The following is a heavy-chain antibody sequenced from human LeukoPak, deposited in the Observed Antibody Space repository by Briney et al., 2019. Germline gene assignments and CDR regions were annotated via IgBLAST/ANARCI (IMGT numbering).Heavy chain of an antibody. D-gene: IGHD1-26*01. J-gene: IGHJ6*03. CDR1: GGSISSYY. CDR2: IYTSGST. Sequence: PSETLSLTCTVSGGSISSYYCSWIRQPARKGLEWIGRIYTSGSTNYNPSLKSRVTMSVDASKNQFSLKLSSVTAADTAVYYCARVVSGSYRFYYYYMDVWGKGTTVTVSS. V-gene: IGHV4-4*07. CDR3: ARVVSGSYRFYYYYMDV.